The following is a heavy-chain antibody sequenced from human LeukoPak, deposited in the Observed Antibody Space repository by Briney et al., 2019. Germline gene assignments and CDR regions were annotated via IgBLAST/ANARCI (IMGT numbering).Heavy chain of an antibody. J-gene: IGHJ4*02. CDR3: ARLKGHYFDY. V-gene: IGHV4-34*01. CDR2: VPHTGST. Sequence: SETLSLTCAVHGYSLTNHYWIWLRQPPGKGLEWIAEVPHTGSTNYNPSLKSRVTISVDTSKNQFSLKLSPVTAADTAVYYCARLKGHYFDYWGQGTLVTVSS. CDR1: GYSLTNHY.